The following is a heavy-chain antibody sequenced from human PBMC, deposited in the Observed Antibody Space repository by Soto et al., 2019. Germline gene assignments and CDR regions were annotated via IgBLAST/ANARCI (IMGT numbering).Heavy chain of an antibody. V-gene: IGHV4-31*03. D-gene: IGHD2-2*01. CDR2: IYYSGST. CDR3: ARDAPVRYCSSTSPTCSYYFDY. J-gene: IGHJ4*02. CDR1: GGSISSGGYY. Sequence: SETLSLTCTVSGGSISSGGYYWSWIRQHPGKGLEWIGYIYYSGSTYYNPSLKSRVTISVDTSKNQFSLKLSSVTAADTAVYYCARDAPVRYCSSTSPTCSYYFDYWGQGTLVTLSS.